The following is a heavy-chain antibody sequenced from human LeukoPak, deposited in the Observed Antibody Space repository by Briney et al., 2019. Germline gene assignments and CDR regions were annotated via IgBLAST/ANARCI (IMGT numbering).Heavy chain of an antibody. CDR3: ARVLSPLNFDY. J-gene: IGHJ4*02. CDR1: GFTFSSYS. CDR2: ISSSSSYI. Sequence: GGSLRLSCAASGFTFSSYSMNWVRQAPGKGLEWVSSISSSSSYIYYADSVKGRFTISRDNAKNSLYLQMNSLGAEDTAVYYCARVLSPLNFDYWGQGTLVTVSS. V-gene: IGHV3-21*01.